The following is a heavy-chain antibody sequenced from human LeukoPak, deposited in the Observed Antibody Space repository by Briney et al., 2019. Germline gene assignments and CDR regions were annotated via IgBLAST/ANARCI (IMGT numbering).Heavy chain of an antibody. CDR3: ARGRRRITIFGVVISNNWFDP. J-gene: IGHJ5*02. CDR2: INHSGST. Sequence: SETLSLTCAVYGGSFSGYYWSWIRQPPGKGLEWIGEINHSGSTNYNPSLKSRVTISVDTSKNQFSLKLSSVTAADTAVHYCARGRRRITIFGVVISNNWFDPWGQGTLVTVSS. D-gene: IGHD3-3*01. CDR1: GGSFSGYY. V-gene: IGHV4-34*01.